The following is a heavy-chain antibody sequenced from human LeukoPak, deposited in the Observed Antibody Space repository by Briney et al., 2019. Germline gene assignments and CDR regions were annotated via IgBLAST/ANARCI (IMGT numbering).Heavy chain of an antibody. CDR2: INPSGGST. D-gene: IGHD4-17*01. V-gene: IGHV1-46*01. J-gene: IGHJ3*02. Sequence: ASVKVSCKASGGTFSSYAISWVRQAPGQGLEWMGIINPSGGSTSYAQKFQGRVTMTRDTSTSTVYMELSSLRSEDTAVYYCARADGDYGSLDIWGQGTMVTVSS. CDR1: GGTFSSYA. CDR3: ARADGDYGSLDI.